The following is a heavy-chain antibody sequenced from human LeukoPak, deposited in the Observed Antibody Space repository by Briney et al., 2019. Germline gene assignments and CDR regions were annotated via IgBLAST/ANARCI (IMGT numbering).Heavy chain of an antibody. CDR1: GYTFTNYG. D-gene: IGHD5-24*01. Sequence: ASVKVSCKASGYTFTNYGVNSVRQAPGQGLEYMGWISGYDGNTNYAQKVQGRVTMTADISTSTAYMELRSLRSDDTAVYYCARGSGRDGYSYAFDIWGQGTMVTVSS. CDR3: ARGSGRDGYSYAFDI. J-gene: IGHJ3*02. CDR2: ISGYDGNT. V-gene: IGHV1-18*01.